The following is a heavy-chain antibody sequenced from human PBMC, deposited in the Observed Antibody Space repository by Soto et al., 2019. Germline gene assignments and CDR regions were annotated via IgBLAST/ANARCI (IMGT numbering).Heavy chain of an antibody. CDR1: GFTFSSYA. Sequence: QVQLVESGGGVVQPGRSLRLSCAASGFTFSSYAMHWVRRAPGKGLEWMAVMSYDGSNKYYADSVKGRFTISRDNSQDTLYRQMSSLRPEDTALYYCARGGGAYWGQGTLVIVSS. J-gene: IGHJ4*02. V-gene: IGHV3-30-3*01. CDR3: ARGGGAY. CDR2: MSYDGSNK. D-gene: IGHD3-16*01.